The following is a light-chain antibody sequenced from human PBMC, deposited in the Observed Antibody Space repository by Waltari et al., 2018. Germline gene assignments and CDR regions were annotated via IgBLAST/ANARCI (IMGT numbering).Light chain of an antibody. CDR2: HAS. J-gene: IGKJ1*01. CDR3: QKYESLPAT. CDR1: ESVSKF. V-gene: IGKV3-20*01. Sequence: EIVLTQSPGTLSLSPGEGATLPCRASESVSKFLAWYQQKPGQAPRLLIYHASNRASGIPDRFSGSGFGTDFSLTISRLEPEDFAVYYCQKYESLPATFGQGTKVEIK.